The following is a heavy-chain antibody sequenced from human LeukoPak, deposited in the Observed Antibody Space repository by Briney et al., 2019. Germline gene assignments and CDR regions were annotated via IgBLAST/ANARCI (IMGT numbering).Heavy chain of an antibody. J-gene: IGHJ6*03. D-gene: IGHD6-25*01. CDR3: AKSGSYYYYYMDV. CDR1: GYSFTSYW. Sequence: GESLKISCKGSGYSFTSYWIGWVRQMPGKGLEWMGIIYPGDSDTRYSPSFQGQVTISADKSISTAYLQWSSLKASDTAIYYCAKSGSYYYYYMDVWGKGTTVTVSS. CDR2: IYPGDSDT. V-gene: IGHV5-51*01.